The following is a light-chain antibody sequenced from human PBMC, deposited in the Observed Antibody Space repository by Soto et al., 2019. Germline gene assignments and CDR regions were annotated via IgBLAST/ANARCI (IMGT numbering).Light chain of an antibody. V-gene: IGKV3-15*01. CDR3: QQYNNWPWT. CDR2: GAS. Sequence: MTQSPSSLSASVGDTVTITCRASQGVANHLAWYQQKPGQAPRLLIHGASTRAPGFPARFSGSGSGTDFTLTISSLQSEDFAVYYCQQYNNWPWTFGQGTKVDIK. CDR1: QGVANH. J-gene: IGKJ1*01.